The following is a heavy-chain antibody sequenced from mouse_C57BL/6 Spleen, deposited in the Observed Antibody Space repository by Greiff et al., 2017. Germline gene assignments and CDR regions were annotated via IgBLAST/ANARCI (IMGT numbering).Heavy chain of an antibody. CDR2: IDPEDGDT. V-gene: IGHV14-1*01. D-gene: IGHD1-1*01. CDR1: GFNIKDYY. J-gene: IGHJ2*01. Sequence: EVQLQQSGAELVRPGASVKLSCTASGFNIKDYYMHWVKQRPEQGLEWIGRIDPEDGDTEYAPKFQGKATMTADTSSNTAYLQLSSLTSEDTAVYYCSTFITTVVADYWGQGTTLTVSS. CDR3: STFITTVVADY.